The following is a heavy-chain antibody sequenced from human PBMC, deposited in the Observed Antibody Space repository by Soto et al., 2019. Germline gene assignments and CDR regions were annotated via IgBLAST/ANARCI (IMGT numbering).Heavy chain of an antibody. V-gene: IGHV3-48*03. CDR2: ISSSGSTI. Sequence: PGGSLRLSCAASGFTFSSYEMNWVRQAPGKGLEWVSYISSSGSTIYYADSVKGRFTISRDNAKKSLYLQMNSLRAEDTAVYYCARDIYDSSGYYPLDDFDIWGLGTMVTVSS. CDR1: GFTFSSYE. D-gene: IGHD3-22*01. J-gene: IGHJ3*02. CDR3: ARDIYDSSGYYPLDDFDI.